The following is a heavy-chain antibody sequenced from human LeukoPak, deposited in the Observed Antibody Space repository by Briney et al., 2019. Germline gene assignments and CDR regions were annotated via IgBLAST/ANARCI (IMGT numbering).Heavy chain of an antibody. CDR3: ASRETFYFYYMDV. V-gene: IGHV4-34*01. J-gene: IGHJ6*03. CDR1: GGSFNLYS. D-gene: IGHD1-26*01. Sequence: PSETPSLTCTVSGGSFNLYSWTWIRQPPGKGLEWIAEIGHGGSINFNPSLKSRVTVSLDTSKNQFSLSLSSVTAADTAVYYCASRETFYFYYMDVWGNGTTVTVSS. CDR2: IGHGGSI.